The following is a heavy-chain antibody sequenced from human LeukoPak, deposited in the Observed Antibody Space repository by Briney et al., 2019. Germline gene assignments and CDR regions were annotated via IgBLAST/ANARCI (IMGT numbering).Heavy chain of an antibody. J-gene: IGHJ5*02. CDR3: ARQRGIAVAGTGVDNWFDP. CDR2: IYPGDSDP. V-gene: IGHV5-51*01. D-gene: IGHD6-19*01. Sequence: GESLKISCKGSGYSFTSYWIGWVRQMPGKGLEWMGIIYPGDSDPRYGPAFQGQVTISADKSITSAYLQWSSLKASDTAMYYCARQRGIAVAGTGVDNWFDPWGQGTLVTVSS. CDR1: GYSFTSYW.